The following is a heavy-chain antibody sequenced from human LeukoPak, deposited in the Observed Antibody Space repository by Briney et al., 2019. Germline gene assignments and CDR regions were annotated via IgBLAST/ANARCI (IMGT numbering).Heavy chain of an antibody. CDR1: GFTFRSYG. Sequence: PGGSLRLSCAASGFTFRSYGMHWVRQAPGKGLEWVAIISYDGSNKNYADSVKGRFTISRDNSKNTVFLQMNSLRAENTAVYYCAKDVLGGSRWQFDYWGQGTLVTVSS. J-gene: IGHJ4*02. D-gene: IGHD6-13*01. CDR2: ISYDGSNK. V-gene: IGHV3-30*18. CDR3: AKDVLGGSRWQFDY.